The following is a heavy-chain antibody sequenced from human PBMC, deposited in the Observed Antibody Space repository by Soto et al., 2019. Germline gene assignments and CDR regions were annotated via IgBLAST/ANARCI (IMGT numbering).Heavy chain of an antibody. Sequence: HPVGSLRLSCAAAGLTVSNYGMNWVRQAGGKGLEGVAGASARCGDTSYADSVKGRFTISRENSKDTLHLTMYTPRAENTAVYYCAKSSSRAHYYGMDVWGHGTTVTVSS. D-gene: IGHD2-2*01. CDR3: AKSSSRAHYYGMDV. CDR2: ASARCGDT. V-gene: IGHV3-23*01. CDR1: GLTVSNYG. J-gene: IGHJ6*02.